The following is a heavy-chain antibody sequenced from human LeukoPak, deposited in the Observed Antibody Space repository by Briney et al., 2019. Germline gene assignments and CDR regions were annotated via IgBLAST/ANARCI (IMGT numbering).Heavy chain of an antibody. Sequence: VASVKVSCKASGGTFSSYAISWVRQAPGQGLEWMGWISAYNGNTNYAQKLQGRVTMTTDTSTSTAYMELRSLRSDDTAVYYCARDSGPYYDSSGYYYVAWGQGTLVTVSS. J-gene: IGHJ5*02. V-gene: IGHV1-18*01. D-gene: IGHD3-22*01. CDR3: ARDSGPYYDSSGYYYVA. CDR1: GGTFSSYA. CDR2: ISAYNGNT.